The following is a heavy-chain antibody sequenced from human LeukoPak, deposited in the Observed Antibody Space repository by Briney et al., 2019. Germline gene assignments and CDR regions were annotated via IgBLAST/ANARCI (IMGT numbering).Heavy chain of an antibody. J-gene: IGHJ5*02. CDR2: ISASGSS. V-gene: IGHV4-4*07. CDR3: ATEGDGPRWLDP. CDR1: GGSVSSYY. Sequence: SETLSLTCSVSGGSVSSYYWSWIRQPAGKGLEWIGRISASGSSNYNPSLRSRVIMSVDTPKNQFSLNLSSVTAADTAVYYCATEGDGPRWLDPWGQGTLVTVSS.